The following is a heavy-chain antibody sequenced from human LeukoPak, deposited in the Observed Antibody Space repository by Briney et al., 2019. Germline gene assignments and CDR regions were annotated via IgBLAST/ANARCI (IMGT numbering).Heavy chain of an antibody. J-gene: IGHJ4*02. CDR2: INPNSGGT. CDR3: ARGTYYDYVWGSYRF. D-gene: IGHD3-16*02. CDR1: GYTFTGNY. V-gene: IGHV1-2*02. Sequence: GASVKVSCKASGYTFTGNYIHWVRQAPGQGLEWMGWINPNSGGTNYAQKFQGRVTMTRDTSISTAYMELSRLRSDDTAVYYCARGTYYDYVWGSYRFWGQGTLVTVSS.